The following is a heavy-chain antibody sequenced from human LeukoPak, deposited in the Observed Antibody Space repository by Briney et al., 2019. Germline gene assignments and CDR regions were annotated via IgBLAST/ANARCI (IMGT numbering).Heavy chain of an antibody. V-gene: IGHV3-11*04. CDR2: ISNSDNTI. D-gene: IGHD3-10*02. Sequence: GGSLRLSCAASGFTFSDYYMSWIRQAPGKGLEWVSYISNSDNTIYYADSVKGRFTISRDNAKNSLYLQMNSLRAEDTAVYYCAELSITMIGGVWGKGTTVTISS. CDR3: AELSITMIGGV. CDR1: GFTFSDYY. J-gene: IGHJ6*04.